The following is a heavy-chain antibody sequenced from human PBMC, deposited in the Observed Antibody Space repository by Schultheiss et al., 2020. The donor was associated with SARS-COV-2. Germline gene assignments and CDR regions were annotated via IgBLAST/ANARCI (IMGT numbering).Heavy chain of an antibody. CDR2: IIPILGIA. V-gene: IGHV1-69*04. CDR1: GGTFSSYA. J-gene: IGHJ4*02. Sequence: SVKVSCKASGGTFSSYAISWVRQAPGQGLEWMGRIIPILGIANYAQKFQGRVTITADKSTSTAYMELSSLRSEDTAVYYCARDVWPYYYDSSGYYLGRGFDYWGQGTLVTVSS. D-gene: IGHD3-22*01. CDR3: ARDVWPYYYDSSGYYLGRGFDY.